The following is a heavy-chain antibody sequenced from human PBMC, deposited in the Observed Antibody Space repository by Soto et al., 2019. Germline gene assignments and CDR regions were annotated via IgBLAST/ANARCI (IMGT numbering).Heavy chain of an antibody. D-gene: IGHD4-17*01. J-gene: IGHJ4*02. CDR2: ISSSSSYI. V-gene: IGHV3-21*01. CDR3: ASHHHGATVTNNDY. CDR1: GFTFSSYS. Sequence: EVQLVESGGGLVKPGGSLRLSCAASGFTFSSYSMNWVRQAPGKGLEWVSSISSSSSYIYYADSVEGRFTISRDNAKNSPYLQMNSLRADDTAVYYCASHHHGATVTNNDYWGQGTLVTVSS.